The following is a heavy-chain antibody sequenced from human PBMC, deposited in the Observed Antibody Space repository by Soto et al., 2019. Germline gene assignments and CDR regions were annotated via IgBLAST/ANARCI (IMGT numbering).Heavy chain of an antibody. CDR1: GYTFTSYY. CDR2: INPSSGST. CDR3: ARDPGQNAFDI. V-gene: IGHV1-46*01. Sequence: ASVKVSCTASGYTFTSYYMHWVRQAPGQGLEWMGIINPSSGSTSYAQKFQGRVTMTRDTSTSTVYMELSSLRSEDTAVYYCARDPGQNAFDIWGQGTMVTVSS. J-gene: IGHJ3*02.